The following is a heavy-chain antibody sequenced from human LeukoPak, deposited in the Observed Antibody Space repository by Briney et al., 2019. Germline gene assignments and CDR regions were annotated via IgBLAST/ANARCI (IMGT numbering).Heavy chain of an antibody. CDR1: GRSFSGFY. D-gene: IGHD3-3*01. CDR3: ARPIFKYYADRGPLWFDP. J-gene: IGHJ5*02. V-gene: IGHV4-34*01. Sequence: SKTLSLTCAVYGRSFSGFYWSWIRQTPGKGLQWIGQINHRGSTNYNPSLKSRVTISVDTSNNQFSLKLNSVTAADTATYYCARPIFKYYADRGPLWFDPWGQGTLVTVSS. CDR2: INHRGST.